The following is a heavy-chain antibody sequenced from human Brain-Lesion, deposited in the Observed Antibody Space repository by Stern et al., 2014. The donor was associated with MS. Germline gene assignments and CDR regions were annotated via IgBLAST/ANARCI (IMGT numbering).Heavy chain of an antibody. CDR2: IYYSGNT. CDR3: AGEEDIRYCSGGSCTGNWFDP. Sequence: QLQLQESGPGLVKPSETLSLTCTVAGGSVSSTSYAWAWIRQPPGKGLEWIGTIYYSGNTYYSPSLKSRLTISLDTSKNKFSLQLRFVTAADTAVYYCAGEEDIRYCSGGSCTGNWFDPWGQGTLVTVSS. J-gene: IGHJ5*02. CDR1: GGSVSSTSYA. D-gene: IGHD2-15*01. V-gene: IGHV4-39*01.